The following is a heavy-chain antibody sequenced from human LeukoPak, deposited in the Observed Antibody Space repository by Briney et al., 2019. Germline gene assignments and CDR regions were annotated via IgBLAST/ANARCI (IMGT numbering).Heavy chain of an antibody. Sequence: PSETLSLTCTVSGGSISSGSYYWSWIRQPAGKGLEWIGRMYTSGSTNYNPSLKSRVTISVDTSKNQFSLKLSSVTAADTAVYYCARVGGSARHYYYYMDVWGKGTTVTVSS. J-gene: IGHJ6*03. D-gene: IGHD3-16*01. CDR1: GGSISSGSYY. CDR3: ARVGGSARHYYYYMDV. CDR2: MYTSGST. V-gene: IGHV4-61*02.